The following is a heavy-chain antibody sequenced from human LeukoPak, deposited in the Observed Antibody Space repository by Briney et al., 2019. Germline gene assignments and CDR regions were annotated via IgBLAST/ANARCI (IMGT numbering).Heavy chain of an antibody. CDR1: DESFSGYY. J-gene: IGHJ4*02. Sequence: SETLSLTCAVSDESFSGYYWNWIRQPPGRGLEGIGEINYSGSTQYHPSLKSRVSMSVDKSKKQVSLKLSSVTVADTAVYYCAREGRGGHNFDYWGQGTLAIVSS. V-gene: IGHV4-34*01. CDR2: INYSGST. D-gene: IGHD2-15*01. CDR3: AREGRGGHNFDY.